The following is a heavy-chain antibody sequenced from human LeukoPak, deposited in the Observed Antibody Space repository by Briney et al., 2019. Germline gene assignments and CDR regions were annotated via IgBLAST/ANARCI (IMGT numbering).Heavy chain of an antibody. CDR3: ARDKSYWFDP. Sequence: SETLSLTCAVYGGSFSGYYWSWIRQPPGKGLEWIGEINHSGSTNYNPSLKSRVTISVDTSKNQFSLKLSSVTAADTAVYYCARDKSYWFDPWGQGTLVTVSS. D-gene: IGHD3-10*01. CDR1: GGSFSGYY. CDR2: INHSGST. J-gene: IGHJ5*02. V-gene: IGHV4-34*01.